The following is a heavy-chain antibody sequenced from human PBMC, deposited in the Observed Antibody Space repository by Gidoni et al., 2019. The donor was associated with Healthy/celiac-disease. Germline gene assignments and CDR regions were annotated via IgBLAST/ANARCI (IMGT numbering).Heavy chain of an antibody. CDR1: GFTFSSYA. CDR3: ARDQNDYGVYFDY. D-gene: IGHD4-17*01. Sequence: QVQLVESGGGVVQPGRSLRLSCAASGFTFSSYAMHWVRQAPGKGLEWVAVISYDGSNKYYADSVKGRFTISRDNSKNTLYLQMNSLRAEDTAVYYCARDQNDYGVYFDYWGQGTLVTVSS. CDR2: ISYDGSNK. V-gene: IGHV3-30*04. J-gene: IGHJ4*02.